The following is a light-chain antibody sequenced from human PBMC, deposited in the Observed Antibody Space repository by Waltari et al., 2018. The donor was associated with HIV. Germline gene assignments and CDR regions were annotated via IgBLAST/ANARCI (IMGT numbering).Light chain of an antibody. CDR1: SSNIGSNY. J-gene: IGLJ1*01. CDR2: RNN. Sequence: QSVLTQPPSASGTPGQRVTISCSGSSSNIGSNYVYWYQQLPGTAPKLLLYRNNQRPSGVPDRFSGSKSGTSASLAISGLRSEDEADYYCQSADSSNTYVFGTGTKVTVL. V-gene: IGLV1-47*01. CDR3: QSADSSNTYV.